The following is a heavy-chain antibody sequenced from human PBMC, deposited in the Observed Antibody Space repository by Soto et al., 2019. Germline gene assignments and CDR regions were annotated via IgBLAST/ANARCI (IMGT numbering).Heavy chain of an antibody. J-gene: IGHJ6*02. D-gene: IGHD5-18*01. CDR2: TYYRSKWYN. V-gene: IGHV6-1*01. CDR3: ARGIENTAMVYYYYYGMDV. CDR1: GDSVSSNSAA. Sequence: SQTLSLTCAISGDSVSSNSAAWNWIRQSPSRGLEWLGRTYYRSKWYNDYAVSVKSRITINPDTSKNQFSLQLNSVTPEDTAVYYCARGIENTAMVYYYYYGMDVWGQGTTVTVSS.